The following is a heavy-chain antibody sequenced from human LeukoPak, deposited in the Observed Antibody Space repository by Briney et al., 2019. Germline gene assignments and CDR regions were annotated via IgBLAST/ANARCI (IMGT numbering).Heavy chain of an antibody. V-gene: IGHV4-4*09. D-gene: IGHD2-21*01. J-gene: IGHJ4*02. CDR1: GVSMSAYQ. CDR3: ATSNDAKIAPFDH. Sequence: SETLSLTCTVSGVSMSAYQWSWVRQSPEKGLEWTGCINTKGETSYNPSLKSRVTTSVDTSKSQSSLRLTSVTAADTAVYYCATSNDAKIAPFDHWGQGAPVTVSS. CDR2: INTKGET.